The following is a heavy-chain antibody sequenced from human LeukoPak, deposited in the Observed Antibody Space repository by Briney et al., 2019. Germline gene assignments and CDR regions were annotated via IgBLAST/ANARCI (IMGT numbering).Heavy chain of an antibody. CDR3: AKDHYGGNSAPSY. Sequence: QPGGSLRLSCAASGFTFSSSAMSWVRQAPGKGLEWVSTISGSGVGTYYADSVKGRFTISRDNSKNTLYLQMNSLRAEDTAVYYCAKDHYGGNSAPSYWGQGTLVTVSS. V-gene: IGHV3-23*01. CDR1: GFTFSSSA. CDR2: ISGSGVGT. D-gene: IGHD4-23*01. J-gene: IGHJ4*02.